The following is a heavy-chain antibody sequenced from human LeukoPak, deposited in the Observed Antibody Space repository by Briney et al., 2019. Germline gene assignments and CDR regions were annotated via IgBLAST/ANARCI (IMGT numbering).Heavy chain of an antibody. D-gene: IGHD3-10*01. Sequence: SVTLSLTCAVYGGSFSGYYWSWIRQTPGKGLEWIGEINQSGSTNYNPSLKSRVTISVDTSKNQFSLKLSSVTAADTAVYYCARGFRITMDRGVIQQNYYYYGMDVWGKGTTVTVSS. J-gene: IGHJ6*04. CDR2: INQSGST. CDR3: ARGFRITMDRGVIQQNYYYYGMDV. CDR1: GGSFSGYY. V-gene: IGHV4-34*01.